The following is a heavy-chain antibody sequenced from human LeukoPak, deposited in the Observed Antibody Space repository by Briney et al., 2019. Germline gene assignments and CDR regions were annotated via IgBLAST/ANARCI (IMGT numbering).Heavy chain of an antibody. D-gene: IGHD5-18*01. CDR1: GFTFTSYA. CDR2: ISGSGGHT. CDR3: AKGREDSAMISGVFDL. V-gene: IGHV3-23*01. J-gene: IGHJ2*01. Sequence: GGSLRLSCTASGFTFTSYAMTWVRQAPGKGLEWVSGISGSGGHTYNADSVEGRFTISRDNSKNTVSLQLSSLRVEDTAVYFCAKGREDSAMISGVFDLWGRGTLVTVSS.